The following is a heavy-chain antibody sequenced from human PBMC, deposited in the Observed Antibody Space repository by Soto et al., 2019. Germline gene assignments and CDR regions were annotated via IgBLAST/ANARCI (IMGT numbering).Heavy chain of an antibody. CDR2: IYPGDSDT. CDR1: GYTFTDYW. D-gene: IGHD2-15*01. CDR3: ASQERYCSGGSCPYYYYGMDV. V-gene: IGHV5-51*01. Sequence: GESLKISCKGSGYTFTDYWIGWVRQLPGKGLEWMGIIYPGDSDTRYSPSFQGHVTITVDKSTNTAYLQWTRLKASDTAMYYCASQERYCSGGSCPYYYYGMDVWGQGTTVTVSS. J-gene: IGHJ6*02.